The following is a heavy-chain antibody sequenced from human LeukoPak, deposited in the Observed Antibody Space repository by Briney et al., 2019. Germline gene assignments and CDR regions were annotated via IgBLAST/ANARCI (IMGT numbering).Heavy chain of an antibody. J-gene: IGHJ4*02. CDR2: ISYDGSNK. CDR3: AREESGSYYIGYDY. Sequence: GGSLRLSCAASGFTFSSYAMHWVRQAPGKGLEWVAVISYDGSNKYYADSVKGRFTISRDNSKNTLYLQMNSLRAEDTAVYYCAREESGSYYIGYDYWGQGTLVTVSS. D-gene: IGHD1-26*01. CDR1: GFTFSSYA. V-gene: IGHV3-30*04.